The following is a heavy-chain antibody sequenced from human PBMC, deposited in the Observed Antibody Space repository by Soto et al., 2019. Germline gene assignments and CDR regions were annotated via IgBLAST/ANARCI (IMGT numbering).Heavy chain of an antibody. J-gene: IGHJ6*02. CDR2: ISASTGNT. CDR3: ARDSGYYDVWSGYYIDYYYYGMDV. V-gene: IGHV1-18*01. D-gene: IGHD3-3*01. Sequence: ASVKVSCKASGYTFTSYGISWARQATGQGLEWMGWISASTGNTNYAQKLQGRVTMTTDTFTSTAYMERRSLRSDDTAVYYCARDSGYYDVWSGYYIDYYYYGMDVCGQGTTVTVSS. CDR1: GYTFTSYG.